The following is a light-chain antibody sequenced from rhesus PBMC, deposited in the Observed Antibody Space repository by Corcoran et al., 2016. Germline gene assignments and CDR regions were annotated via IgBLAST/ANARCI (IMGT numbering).Light chain of an antibody. J-gene: IGKJ3*01. CDR1: QGISTY. V-gene: IGKV1-43*01. CDR2: AAS. CDR3: LQHNSNPFT. Sequence: DIQMTQSPSSLSASAGDTVTITCRASQGISTYLNWYQQKPGKAPKRLIYAASSLESGVPSRFSGSGSWTDFTLTISSLQPADFATYYCLQHNSNPFTFGPGTKLDIK.